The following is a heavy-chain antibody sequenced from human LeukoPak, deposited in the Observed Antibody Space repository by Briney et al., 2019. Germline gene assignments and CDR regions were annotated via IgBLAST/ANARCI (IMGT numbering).Heavy chain of an antibody. CDR3: AGNSRGYCSGGSSPGYP. D-gene: IGHD2-15*01. CDR2: ISAYNGNT. Sequence: GASVKVSCKASGYTFTSYGISWVRQAPGQGLEWMGWISAYNGNTNYEQKLQGRVTITPDTSASTAYMQLMSLRSDDAAVYYCAGNSRGYCSGGSSPGYPWGQGTLVTVSS. CDR1: GYTFTSYG. J-gene: IGHJ5*02. V-gene: IGHV1-18*01.